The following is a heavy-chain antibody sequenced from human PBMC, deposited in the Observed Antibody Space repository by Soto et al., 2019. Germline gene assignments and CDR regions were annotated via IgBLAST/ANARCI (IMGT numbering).Heavy chain of an antibody. V-gene: IGHV4-34*01. CDR3: ARDRLFMFTFGGVIVIPDDAFDI. CDR1: GRSFSGYY. CDR2: INHSGST. Sequence: PSETLSLTCAVYGRSFSGYYWSWIRQPPGKGLEWIGEINHSGSTNYNPSLKSRVTISVDTSKNQFSLKLSSVTAADTAVYYCARDRLFMFTFGGVIVIPDDAFDIWGQGTMVTVSS. J-gene: IGHJ3*02. D-gene: IGHD3-16*02.